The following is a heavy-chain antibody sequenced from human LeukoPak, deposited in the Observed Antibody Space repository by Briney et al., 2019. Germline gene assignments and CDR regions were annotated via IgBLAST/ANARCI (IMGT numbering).Heavy chain of an antibody. Sequence: PGGSLRLSCAASGFTFSSYAMSWVRQPPGKGLEWIASIYYTGSTYYNPSLKSRVTISLDMSKNEFFLTMTSVTAADTAVYFCTAEKNGSPHYWGQGTQVTVSS. D-gene: IGHD2-8*01. CDR2: IYYTGST. CDR3: TAEKNGSPHY. V-gene: IGHV4-39*07. CDR1: GFTFSSYA. J-gene: IGHJ4*02.